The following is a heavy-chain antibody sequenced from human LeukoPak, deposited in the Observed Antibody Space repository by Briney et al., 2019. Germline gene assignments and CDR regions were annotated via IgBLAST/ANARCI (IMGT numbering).Heavy chain of an antibody. CDR3: AKVGKAARITGTTSRYYYYYMDV. CDR1: GFTFSSRDW. D-gene: IGHD1-20*01. J-gene: IGHJ6*03. Sequence: GGSLRLSCVASGFTFSSRDWMTWGRQAPGKGLEWVANIKQDGSEKNYVDSVKGRFTISRDNAKNSVDLQMNRLRVEDTAVYYCAKVGKAARITGTTSRYYYYYMDVWGKGTTVTISS. CDR2: IKQDGSEK. V-gene: IGHV3-7*03.